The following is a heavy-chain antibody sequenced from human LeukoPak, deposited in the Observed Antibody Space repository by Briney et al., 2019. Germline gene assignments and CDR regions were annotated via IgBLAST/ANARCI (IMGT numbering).Heavy chain of an antibody. CDR1: GFTVSSNY. V-gene: IGHV3-66*01. Sequence: PGGSLRLSCAASGFTVSSNYMNWVRQAPGKGLEWVSVIYSGGSTYYADSVKGRFTISRDNAKNSLYLQMNSLRAEDTAVYYCARVDSSSWWNYYYYYYMDVWGKGTTVTISS. J-gene: IGHJ6*03. CDR2: IYSGGST. CDR3: ARVDSSSWWNYYYYYYMDV. D-gene: IGHD6-13*01.